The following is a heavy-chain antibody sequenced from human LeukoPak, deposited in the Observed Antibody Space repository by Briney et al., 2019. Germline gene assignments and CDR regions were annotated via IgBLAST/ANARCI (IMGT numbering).Heavy chain of an antibody. J-gene: IGHJ4*02. Sequence: PGRSLRLSCAASGLTFSSYGMHWVRQAPGKGLEWVAVISYDGSDKYYADSVKGRFTISRDNSKNTLYLQMNSLRAEDTAVYYCARGYSYGLYYFDYWGQGTLVTVSS. D-gene: IGHD5-18*01. CDR1: GLTFSSYG. CDR2: ISYDGSDK. CDR3: ARGYSYGLYYFDY. V-gene: IGHV3-30*03.